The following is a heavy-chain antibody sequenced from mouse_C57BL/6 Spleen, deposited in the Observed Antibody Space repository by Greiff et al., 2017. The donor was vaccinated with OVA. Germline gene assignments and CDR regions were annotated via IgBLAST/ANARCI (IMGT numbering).Heavy chain of an antibody. CDR2: IYPSDSET. Sequence: VQLQQPGAELVRPGSSVKLSCKASGYTFTSYWMDWVKQRPGQGLEWIGNIYPSDSETHYNQKFKDKATLTVDKSSSTAYMQLSSLTSEDSAVDYCARRDYGSQYYFDDWGQGTTLTVSS. D-gene: IGHD1-1*01. CDR3: ARRDYGSQYYFDD. V-gene: IGHV1-61*01. J-gene: IGHJ2*01. CDR1: GYTFTSYW.